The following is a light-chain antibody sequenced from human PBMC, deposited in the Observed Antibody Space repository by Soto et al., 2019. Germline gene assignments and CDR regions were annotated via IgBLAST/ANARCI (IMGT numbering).Light chain of an antibody. V-gene: IGKV1-6*01. CDR2: SAS. J-gene: IGKJ1*01. CDR3: LHVYNYPWT. Sequence: AIQMTQSPSSLSASVGDRVTITCRASQDIRNDLGWYQQKPGKPPKLLIYSASSLQNGVPSRFSGSGSGTDFSLTISSLQPEDIATYDWLHVYNYPWTFGQGTKVEIK. CDR1: QDIRND.